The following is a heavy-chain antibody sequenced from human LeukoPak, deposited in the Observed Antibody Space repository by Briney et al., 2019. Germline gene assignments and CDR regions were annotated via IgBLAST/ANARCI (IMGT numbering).Heavy chain of an antibody. J-gene: IGHJ3*02. V-gene: IGHV4-34*01. CDR1: GGSFSGYY. Sequence: KPSETLSLTCAVYGGSFSGYYWSWIHQPPGKGLEWIGEINHSGSTNYNPSLKSRVTISVDTSKNQFSLKLSSVTAADTAVYYCARGAPAFDIWGQGTMVTVSS. CDR2: INHSGST. CDR3: ARGAPAFDI.